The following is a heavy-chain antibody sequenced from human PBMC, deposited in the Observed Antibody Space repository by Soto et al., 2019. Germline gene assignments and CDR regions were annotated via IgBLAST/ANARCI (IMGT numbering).Heavy chain of an antibody. J-gene: IGHJ4*02. V-gene: IGHV4-4*02. CDR2: SYHSGAT. D-gene: IGHD2-21*02. CDR3: AMHLGVTATRGFEY. CDR1: GGSINTNW. Sequence: QVQLQESGPGLVKPSGTLSLTCDVSGGSINTNWWSWVRQPPGKGLEWIGESYHSGATNYNPSLNNRVTIFVDNSNNQFSLNLNSVTAADTAVYFCAMHLGVTATRGFEYWGRGILVTVSS.